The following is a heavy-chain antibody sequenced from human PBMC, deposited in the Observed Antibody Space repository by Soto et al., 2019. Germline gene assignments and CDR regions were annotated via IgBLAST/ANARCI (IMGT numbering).Heavy chain of an antibody. CDR3: TRGASRDSSARGWFDP. CDR1: GFTFRSFT. J-gene: IGHJ5*02. Sequence: WGSLRLSCAASGFTFRSFTMNWGRHAPVKGLEWVSTISSNSAYIYYTDALRGRFTISRDNAKNSLHLQMNSLRAEDTAVYYCTRGASRDSSARGWFDPWGPGTLVTVSS. CDR2: ISSNSAYI. D-gene: IGHD6-13*01. V-gene: IGHV3-21*01.